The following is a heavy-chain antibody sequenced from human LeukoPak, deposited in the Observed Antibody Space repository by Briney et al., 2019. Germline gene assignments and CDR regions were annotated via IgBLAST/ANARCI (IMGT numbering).Heavy chain of an antibody. CDR2: ISSSSSYI. CDR3: ARDERGWLLPDAFDI. CDR1: GFTFSSYR. V-gene: IGHV3-21*01. Sequence: GGSLRLSCAASGFTFSSYRMNWVRQAPGKGLEWVSSISSSSSYIYYADSVKGRFTISRDNAKNSLYLQMNSLRAEDTAVYYCARDERGWLLPDAFDIWGQGTMVTVSS. J-gene: IGHJ3*02. D-gene: IGHD1-1*01.